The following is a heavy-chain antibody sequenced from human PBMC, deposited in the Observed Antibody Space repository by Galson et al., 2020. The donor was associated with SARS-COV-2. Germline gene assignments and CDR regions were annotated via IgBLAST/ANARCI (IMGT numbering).Heavy chain of an antibody. CDR2: IRSTGSII. Sequence: GESLKISCAASGFTFRSFAMNWVRQTPGKGLEWISYIRSTGSIIYYADSVKGRFTISRDSAKNSLYLQMNSLRAEDTGVYYCARDLYTHGRFDYWGQGTLVTVSS. CDR3: ARDLYTHGRFDY. J-gene: IGHJ4*02. D-gene: IGHD2-8*01. V-gene: IGHV3-48*04. CDR1: GFTFRSFA.